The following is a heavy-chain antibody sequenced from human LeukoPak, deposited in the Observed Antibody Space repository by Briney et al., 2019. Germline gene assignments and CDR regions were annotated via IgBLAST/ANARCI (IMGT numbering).Heavy chain of an antibody. J-gene: IGHJ6*03. Sequence: ASVKVSCKASGYTFTSYGISWVRQAPGQGLEWMGWISAYNGNTNYAQKLQGRVTMTTDTSTSTAYMELRSLRSDDTAAYYCAREPYYDFWSGTRLYYMDVWGKGTTVTVSS. D-gene: IGHD3-3*01. CDR1: GYTFTSYG. CDR3: AREPYYDFWSGTRLYYMDV. V-gene: IGHV1-18*01. CDR2: ISAYNGNT.